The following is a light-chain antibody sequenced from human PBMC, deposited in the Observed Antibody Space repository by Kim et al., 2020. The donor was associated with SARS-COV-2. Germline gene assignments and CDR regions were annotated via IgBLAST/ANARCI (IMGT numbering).Light chain of an antibody. Sequence: SYELTQPPSVSVSPGQTASITCSGDKLGYKYVCWYQQKPGQSPVLVIYQDSKRPSGIPERFSGSNSGNTATLTISGTQAMDEADYYCQAWDSSTVFFGGGTQLTVL. CDR3: QAWDSSTVF. CDR1: KLGYKY. J-gene: IGLJ2*01. V-gene: IGLV3-1*01. CDR2: QDS.